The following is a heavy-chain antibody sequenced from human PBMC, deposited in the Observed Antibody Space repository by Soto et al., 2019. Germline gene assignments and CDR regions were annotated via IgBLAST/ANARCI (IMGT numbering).Heavy chain of an antibody. CDR2: ISGTGEST. J-gene: IGHJ4*02. CDR1: GYTFNIYS. CDR3: ARSVADSRSQYFFDS. Sequence: EVQLLESGGGLVQPGGSLRLSCAASGYTFNIYSMSWVRQAPGKGLEWVSGISGTGESTQDPDSEKGRFTISRDNSKNTLYVEMTSLRAEDTAIYYCARSVADSRSQYFFDSWGQGTLVTVSS. V-gene: IGHV3-23*01. D-gene: IGHD3-9*01.